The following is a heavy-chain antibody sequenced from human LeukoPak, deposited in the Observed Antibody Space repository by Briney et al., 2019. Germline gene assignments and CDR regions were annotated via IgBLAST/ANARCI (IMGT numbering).Heavy chain of an antibody. CDR1: GFTFSSYS. CDR2: ISSSSSYI. J-gene: IGHJ4*02. CDR3: ARLGHSYDTGDY. V-gene: IGHV3-21*01. Sequence: GGSLTLFCAASGFTFSSYSMNWVRQAPGKGLEWVSSISSSSSYIYYADSVKGRFTISRDNAKNSLYLQMNSLRAEDTAVYYCARLGHSYDTGDYWGQGTLVTVSS. D-gene: IGHD5-18*01.